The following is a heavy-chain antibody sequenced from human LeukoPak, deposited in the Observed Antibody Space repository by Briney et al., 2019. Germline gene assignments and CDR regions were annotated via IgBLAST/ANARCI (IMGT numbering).Heavy chain of an antibody. CDR3: ARAFVPGYYYMDV. Sequence: GGFLRLSCAASGFTFSDYYMSWIRQAPGKGLEWVSYISSSGSTIYYADSVKGRFTISRDNAKNSLYLQMNSLRAEDTAVYYCARAFVPGYYYMDVWGKGTTVTVSS. CDR1: GFTFSDYY. D-gene: IGHD2-2*01. J-gene: IGHJ6*03. V-gene: IGHV3-11*01. CDR2: ISSSGSTI.